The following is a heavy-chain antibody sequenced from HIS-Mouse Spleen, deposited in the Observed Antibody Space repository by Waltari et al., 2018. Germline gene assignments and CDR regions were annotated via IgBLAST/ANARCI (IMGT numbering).Heavy chain of an antibody. V-gene: IGHV3-30*18. CDR1: GFTFSSYG. CDR3: AKDKHHAFDY. Sequence: QVQLVESGGGVVQPGRSLRLSCAASGFTFSSYGMHWVRQAPGKGLEWLAVISYDGSNKYYADSVKGRFTISRDNSKNTLYLKMNSLRAEDTAVYYCAKDKHHAFDYWGQGTLVTVSS. J-gene: IGHJ4*02. CDR2: ISYDGSNK.